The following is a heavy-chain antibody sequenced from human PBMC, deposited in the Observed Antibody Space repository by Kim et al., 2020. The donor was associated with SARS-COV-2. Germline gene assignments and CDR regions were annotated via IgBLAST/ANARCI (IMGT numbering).Heavy chain of an antibody. V-gene: IGHV7-4-1*02. Sequence: ASVKVSCKASGYTFTSYAMNWVRQAPGQGLEWMGWINTNTGNPTYAQGFTGRFVFSLDTSVSTAYLQISSLKAEDTSVYYCARDPTMVRGVYYYYYYGMDVWGQGTTVTVSS. CDR3: ARDPTMVRGVYYYYYYGMDV. CDR2: INTNTGNP. J-gene: IGHJ6*02. CDR1: GYTFTSYA. D-gene: IGHD3-10*01.